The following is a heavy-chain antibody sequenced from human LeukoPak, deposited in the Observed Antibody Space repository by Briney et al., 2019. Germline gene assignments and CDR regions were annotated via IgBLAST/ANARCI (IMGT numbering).Heavy chain of an antibody. J-gene: IGHJ4*02. CDR3: ARGGDYGSPPIDFDY. V-gene: IGHV1-18*01. CDR1: GYTFTSYG. D-gene: IGHD4-17*01. Sequence: ASVKVSCKASGYTFTSYGISWVRQAPGQGLEWMGWISAYNGNTNYAQKLQGRVTMTTDTSTSTAYMELRSLRSDDTAVYCCARGGDYGSPPIDFDYWGQGTLVTVSS. CDR2: ISAYNGNT.